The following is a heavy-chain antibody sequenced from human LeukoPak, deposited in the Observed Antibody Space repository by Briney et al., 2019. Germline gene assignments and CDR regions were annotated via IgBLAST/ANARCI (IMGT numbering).Heavy chain of an antibody. J-gene: IGHJ4*02. D-gene: IGHD2-2*01. V-gene: IGHV1-2*02. CDR3: ARGGTVVPAAKETDY. Sequence: GASVKVSCKASGYTFTGYYMHWVRQAPGQGLEWMGWINPNSGGTNYAQKFQGRVTMTTDTSTSTAYMELRSLRSDDTAVYYCARGGTVVPAAKETDYWGQGTLVTVSS. CDR2: INPNSGGT. CDR1: GYTFTGYY.